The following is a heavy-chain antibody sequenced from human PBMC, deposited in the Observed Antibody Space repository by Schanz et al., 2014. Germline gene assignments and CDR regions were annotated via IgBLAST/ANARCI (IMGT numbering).Heavy chain of an antibody. V-gene: IGHV1-46*01. Sequence: QVQLIQSGAEVKKPGASVKVSCKASGYTFTSYSMHWVRQAPGQGLEWMGIINLSGGSTNNAQKFQGRLTMTRDTSTSTVYMDLRSLRSDDTAVYYCARDQSPYTNSSDVRCFDYWGQGSLVTVSS. CDR2: INLSGGST. CDR3: ARDQSPYTNSSDVRCFDY. CDR1: GYTFTSYS. D-gene: IGHD6-6*01. J-gene: IGHJ4*02.